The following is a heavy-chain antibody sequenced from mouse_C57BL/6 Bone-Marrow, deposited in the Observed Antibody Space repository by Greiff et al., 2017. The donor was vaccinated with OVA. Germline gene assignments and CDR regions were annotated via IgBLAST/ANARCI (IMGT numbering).Heavy chain of an antibody. V-gene: IGHV5-9-1*02. J-gene: IGHJ4*01. D-gene: IGHD1-1*01. CDR1: GFTFSRYD. CDR3: TRRGANYYRYYYAMDY. Sequence: EVQLVESGEGLVKPGGSLKLSCAASGFTFSRYDVSCVRQTPEKRLVWVAYISSGGDYIYYADTVKGRFHSSRDNARNTLYLQMSSLKSEDTAMYYCTRRGANYYRYYYAMDYWGQGTSVTVSS. CDR2: ISSGGDYI.